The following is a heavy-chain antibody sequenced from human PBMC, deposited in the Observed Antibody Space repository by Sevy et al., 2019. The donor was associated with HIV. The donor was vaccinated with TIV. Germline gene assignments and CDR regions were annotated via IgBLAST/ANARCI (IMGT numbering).Heavy chain of an antibody. Sequence: GGSLRLSCEASRFTFSSFGMSWVRQAPGKGLEWVSGISGTGGSTYYADSVKGRFTISRDNSKNTLYIHMISLRAEDTAVYYCAKDGGRNWDQFFFDYWGQGTLVTVSS. V-gene: IGHV3-23*01. CDR1: RFTFSSFG. CDR3: AKDGGRNWDQFFFDY. J-gene: IGHJ4*02. D-gene: IGHD7-27*01. CDR2: ISGTGGST.